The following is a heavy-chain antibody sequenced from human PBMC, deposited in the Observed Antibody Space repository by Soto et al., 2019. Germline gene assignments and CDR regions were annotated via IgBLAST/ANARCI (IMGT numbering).Heavy chain of an antibody. D-gene: IGHD2-15*01. CDR3: TRQGEYCSGSSCYSGYYYYYMDV. V-gene: IGHV3-73*01. J-gene: IGHJ6*03. Sequence: PGGSLRLSCAASGFTFSGSAMHWVRQASGKGLEWVGRIRSKTHSYATVYGASVKGRFTISRDDSKNTAYLQMNSLQTEDTAVYYCTRQGEYCSGSSCYSGYYYYYMDVWGKGTSVTVSS. CDR2: IRSKTHSYAT. CDR1: GFTFSGSA.